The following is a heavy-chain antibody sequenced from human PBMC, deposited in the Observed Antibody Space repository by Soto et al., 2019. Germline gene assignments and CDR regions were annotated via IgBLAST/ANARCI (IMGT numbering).Heavy chain of an antibody. CDR3: ARIGWGGDS. J-gene: IGHJ4*02. V-gene: IGHV4-61*01. Sequence: QVQLQESGPGRVKPSETLSLTCSVSDGSVRTGSYHWSWIRQPPGKGLEWIGFIPNNGSPDYNPSLKSRVVVSIERSKNQFSLKVNSVTAADTAVYFCARIGWGGDSWGQGTLVTVSS. D-gene: IGHD7-27*01. CDR1: DGSVRTGSYH. CDR2: IPNNGSP.